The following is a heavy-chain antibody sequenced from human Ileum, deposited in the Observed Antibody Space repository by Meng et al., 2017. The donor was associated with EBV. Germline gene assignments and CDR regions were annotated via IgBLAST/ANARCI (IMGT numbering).Heavy chain of an antibody. J-gene: IGHJ5*02. Sequence: QWHVGQSGVWGKMPGSSVKVSCKTSGGAFGDHAFSWVRQAPGQGLEWMGGIIPKFGSTNYAQRFQARVTITADAFTNTAYMELSSLKSEDTAVYYCARDWAAPGTSWFDLWGQGTLVTVSS. CDR1: GGAFGDHA. D-gene: IGHD6-13*01. V-gene: IGHV1-69*01. CDR2: IIPKFGST. CDR3: ARDWAAPGTSWFDL.